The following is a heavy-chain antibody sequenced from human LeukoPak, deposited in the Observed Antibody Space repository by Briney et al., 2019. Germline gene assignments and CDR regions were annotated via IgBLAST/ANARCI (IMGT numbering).Heavy chain of an antibody. CDR3: AKGGYVDTAMVDY. D-gene: IGHD5-18*01. Sequence: GGSLRLSCAASGFTFSSYAMHWVRQAPGKGLEWVAVISYDGSNKYYADSVKGRFTISRDNSKNTLYLQMNSLRAEGTAVYYCAKGGYVDTAMVDYWGQGTLVTVSS. CDR1: GFTFSSYA. CDR2: ISYDGSNK. J-gene: IGHJ4*02. V-gene: IGHV3-30-3*01.